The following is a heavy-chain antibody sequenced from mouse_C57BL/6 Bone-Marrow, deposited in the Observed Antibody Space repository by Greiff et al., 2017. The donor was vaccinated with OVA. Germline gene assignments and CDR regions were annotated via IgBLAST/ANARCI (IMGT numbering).Heavy chain of an antibody. CDR1: GYTFTSYW. CDR2: IDPSDSYT. Sequence: QVQLQQPGAELVMPGASVKLSCKASGYTFTSYWMHWVKQRPGQGLEWIGEIDPSDSYTNYNQKFKGKSTLTVDKSSSTAYMQLSSLTSEDSAVYYCARNYYGSSYGNYAMDHWGQGTSVTVSS. D-gene: IGHD1-1*01. CDR3: ARNYYGSSYGNYAMDH. J-gene: IGHJ4*01. V-gene: IGHV1-69*01.